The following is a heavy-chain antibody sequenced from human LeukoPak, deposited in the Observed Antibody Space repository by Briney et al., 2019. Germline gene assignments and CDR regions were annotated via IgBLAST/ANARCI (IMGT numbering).Heavy chain of an antibody. CDR3: AKLMYYYDSSGFTPFDI. CDR2: ISYDGSNK. D-gene: IGHD3-22*01. Sequence: PGRSLRLSCAASGFTFSSYGMHWVRQAPGKGLEWVAVISYDGSNKYYADSVKGRFTISRDNSKNTLYLQMNSLRAEDTAVYYCAKLMYYYDSSGFTPFDIWGQGTMVTVSS. J-gene: IGHJ3*02. V-gene: IGHV3-30*18. CDR1: GFTFSSYG.